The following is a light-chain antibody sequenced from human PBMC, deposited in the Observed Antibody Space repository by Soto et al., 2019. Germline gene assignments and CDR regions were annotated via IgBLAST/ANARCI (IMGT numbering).Light chain of an antibody. Sequence: QSVLTQPPSASGSPGQSVAISCSGTSSDVGGYNYVSWYQQHPGKAPKLMLYEVTKRPSGVPDRFSGSKSGNTASLTVSGLQAEDGADYYCSSYAGSNNVIFGGGTKLTVL. CDR1: SSDVGGYNY. V-gene: IGLV2-8*01. J-gene: IGLJ2*01. CDR2: EVT. CDR3: SSYAGSNNVI.